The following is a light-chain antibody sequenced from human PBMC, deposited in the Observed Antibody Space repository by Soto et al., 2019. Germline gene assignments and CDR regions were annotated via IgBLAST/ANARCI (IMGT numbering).Light chain of an antibody. J-gene: IGKJ4*01. CDR2: GAS. Sequence: EIVMTQSPGTLSVSPGERAPLSCWASQSVSSSLAWYQQKPGQAPRLLMYGASTRATGTPARFSGSGSGTEFTLTISSLQSEDFAVYYCQQYSSWPLSFGGGTKVDIK. V-gene: IGKV3D-15*01. CDR1: QSVSSS. CDR3: QQYSSWPLS.